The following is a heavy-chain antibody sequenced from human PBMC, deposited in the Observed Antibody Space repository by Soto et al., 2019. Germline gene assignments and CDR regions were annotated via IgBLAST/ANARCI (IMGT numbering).Heavy chain of an antibody. CDR1: GGSISSGGYS. J-gene: IGHJ4*02. CDR2: IYHSGST. V-gene: IGHV4-30-2*01. D-gene: IGHD3-3*01. Sequence: TSETLSLTCAVSGGSISSGGYSWSWIRQPPGKGLEWIGYIYHSGSTYYNPSLKSRVTISVDRSKNQFSLKLSSVTAADTAVYYRARVTTIFGVAPSEYFDYWGQGTLVTVSS. CDR3: ARVTTIFGVAPSEYFDY.